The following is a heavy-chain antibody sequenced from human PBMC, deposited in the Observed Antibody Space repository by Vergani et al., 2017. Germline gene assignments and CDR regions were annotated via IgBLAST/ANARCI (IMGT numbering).Heavy chain of an antibody. J-gene: IGHJ4*02. CDR1: GYTFTDFF. CDR3: VRSRSFYFDN. CDR2: VNPTGSR. V-gene: IGHV1-2*02. Sequence: LVQSGPEVKEPGASVKVSCLVSGYTFTDFFLAWVREIPGGRPEWVGGVNPTGSRRYAEKFEGRVTMTTDTSINTVFLEMTGLRSDDTAVYYCVRSRSFYFDNWGKGTLITVSS.